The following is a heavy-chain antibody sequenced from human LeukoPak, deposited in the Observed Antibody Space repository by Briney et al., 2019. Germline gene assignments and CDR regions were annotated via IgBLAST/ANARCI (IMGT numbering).Heavy chain of an antibody. CDR2: IWYDGSNK. J-gene: IGHJ4*02. CDR3: ARDEGHGTSWYVF. CDR1: GFTFSSYG. Sequence: GGSLRLSCAASGFTFSSYGMHWVRQAPGKGLEWVALIWYDGSNKYYAESVKGRFTISRDNSKNTLYLQMNSLRAEDTAVYCCARDEGHGTSWYVFWGQGTLATVSS. D-gene: IGHD6-13*01. V-gene: IGHV3-33*01.